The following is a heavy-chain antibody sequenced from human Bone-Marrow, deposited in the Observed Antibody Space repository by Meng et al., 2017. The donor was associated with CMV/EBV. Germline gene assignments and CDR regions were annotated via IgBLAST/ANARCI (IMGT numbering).Heavy chain of an antibody. J-gene: IGHJ2*01. CDR3: ARGLGLSQGVSCYDDWYFVL. D-gene: IGHD2-15*01. CDR1: GFNVVYNY. CDR2: IYTCGST. V-gene: IGHV3-66*03. Sequence: GGSLRLSCAVSGFNVVYNYISWVRQAPGKGLEWVSVIYTCGSTYYADSVRGRFTISRDHSENTVYLQMNSLRPEDTAVYYCARGLGLSQGVSCYDDWYFVLWGRGTLVTVSS.